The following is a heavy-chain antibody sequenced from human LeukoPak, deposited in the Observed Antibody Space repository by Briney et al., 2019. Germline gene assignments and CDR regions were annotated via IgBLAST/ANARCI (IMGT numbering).Heavy chain of an antibody. Sequence: ASVKVSCKASGYTCTSYDINWVRQATGQGLEWMGWMNPNSGNTGYAQKFQGRVTMTRNTSISTAYMELSSLRSEDTAVYYCARGWSSSSWYRSYYYYYGMDVWGQGTTVTVSS. V-gene: IGHV1-8*01. CDR2: MNPNSGNT. CDR1: GYTCTSYD. CDR3: ARGWSSSSWYRSYYYYYGMDV. J-gene: IGHJ6*02. D-gene: IGHD6-13*01.